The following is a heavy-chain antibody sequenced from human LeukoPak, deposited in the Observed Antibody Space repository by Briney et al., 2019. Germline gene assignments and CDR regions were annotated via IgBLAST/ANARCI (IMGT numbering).Heavy chain of an antibody. Sequence: GGSLRLSCAASGFTFSSYAMTWVRQAPGKGLEWVSTSSSSGSRTYYADSVEGRFTISRDNSKNTLFLRMSSLRAEDTAVYYCAKDNILPTAKTTLDYWGQGTLVTVSS. CDR2: SSSSGSRT. CDR3: AKDNILPTAKTTLDY. D-gene: IGHD2-2*01. CDR1: GFTFSSYA. J-gene: IGHJ4*02. V-gene: IGHV3-23*01.